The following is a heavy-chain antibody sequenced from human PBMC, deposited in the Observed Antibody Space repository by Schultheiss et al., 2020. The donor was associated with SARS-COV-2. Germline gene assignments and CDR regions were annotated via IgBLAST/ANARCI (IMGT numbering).Heavy chain of an antibody. CDR1: GGSFSGYY. J-gene: IGHJ6*02. D-gene: IGHD3-3*01. Sequence: SETLSLTCAVYGGSFSGYYWSWIRQPAGKGLEWIGRIYTSGSTNYNPSLKSRVTISVDTSKNQFSLKLSSVTAADTAVYYCARDEGNDFWSGYTSSYYYYGMDVWGQGATVTVSS. CDR2: IYTSGST. V-gene: IGHV4-4*07. CDR3: ARDEGNDFWSGYTSSYYYYGMDV.